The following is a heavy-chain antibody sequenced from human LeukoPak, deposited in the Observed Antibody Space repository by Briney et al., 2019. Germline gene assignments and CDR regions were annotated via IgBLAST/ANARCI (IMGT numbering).Heavy chain of an antibody. J-gene: IGHJ5*02. V-gene: IGHV1-18*01. Sequence: ASVKVSCKASGYTFTSYGISWVRQAPGQGLEWMGWISAYNGNTNYAQKLQGRVTMTTDTSTSTAYMELRSLGSDDTAVYYCARSGLTLGYYYGSGSYYNAAWFDPWGQGTLVTVSS. CDR1: GYTFTSYG. CDR2: ISAYNGNT. CDR3: ARSGLTLGYYYGSGSYYNAAWFDP. D-gene: IGHD3-10*01.